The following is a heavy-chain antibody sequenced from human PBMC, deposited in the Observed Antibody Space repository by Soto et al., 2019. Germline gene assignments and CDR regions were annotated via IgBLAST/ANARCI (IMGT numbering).Heavy chain of an antibody. V-gene: IGHV1-8*01. CDR1: GYTFTSFE. CDR3: NLVVTSPPY. J-gene: IGHJ4*02. D-gene: IGHD2-21*02. Sequence: QVQLVQSGAEVKKPGASVKVSCKASGYTFTSFEINWVRQATGQGLEWMGWMNANSGNTGYAQKFQGRVTMTRNTSISTGYMELISLRSEDTAVYYCNLVVTSPPYWGQGTLVTVSS. CDR2: MNANSGNT.